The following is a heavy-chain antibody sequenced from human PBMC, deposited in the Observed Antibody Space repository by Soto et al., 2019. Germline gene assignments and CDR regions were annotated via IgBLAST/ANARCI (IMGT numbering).Heavy chain of an antibody. Sequence: TSETLSLTCTVSGGSISSRGYYCSWIRQFPGKGLEWIGYISYSESTVYNPSLKSRVTISADTSKNQFSLKLSSVTAADTAVYYCAGGNDYAKIGYWGQGAQVTVSS. J-gene: IGHJ4*02. D-gene: IGHD4-17*01. CDR3: AGGNDYAKIGY. CDR1: GGSISSRGYY. V-gene: IGHV4-31*03. CDR2: ISYSEST.